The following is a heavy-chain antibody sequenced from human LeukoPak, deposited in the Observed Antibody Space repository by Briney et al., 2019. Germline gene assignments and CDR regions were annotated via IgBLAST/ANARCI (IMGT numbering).Heavy chain of an antibody. J-gene: IGHJ3*02. V-gene: IGHV1-69*13. CDR1: GGTFSSDA. D-gene: IGHD2-2*01. CDR2: IIPIFGKA. CDR3: ARDTERPYCSSTSCYGAFDI. Sequence: ASVTVACKASGGTFSSDAISWVRQAPGQGLEWMGGIIPIFGKANYAQKFQGRVTITADESTSTAYMELSSLRSEDTAVYYCARDTERPYCSSTSCYGAFDIWGQGTMVTVSS.